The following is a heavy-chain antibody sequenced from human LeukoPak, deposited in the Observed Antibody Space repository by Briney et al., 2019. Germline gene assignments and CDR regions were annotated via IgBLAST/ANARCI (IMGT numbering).Heavy chain of an antibody. Sequence: GGSLRLSCAASGFIFRDYWMLWVRQAPGKGLEWVSSISSSSSYIYYADTVKGRFTISRDNAKNSLYLQMNSLRAEDTAVYYCARGEYYYGSGSYYPFDYWGQGTLVTVSS. D-gene: IGHD3-10*01. CDR3: ARGEYYYGSGSYYPFDY. CDR1: GFIFRDYW. J-gene: IGHJ4*02. V-gene: IGHV3-21*01. CDR2: ISSSSSYI.